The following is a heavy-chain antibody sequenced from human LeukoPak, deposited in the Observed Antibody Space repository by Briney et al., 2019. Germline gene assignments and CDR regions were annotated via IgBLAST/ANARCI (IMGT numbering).Heavy chain of an antibody. CDR1: GYTFTGYY. Sequence: AASVNVSFKASGYTFTGYYMHWVRQAPGQGLEWMGWINPNSGGTNYAQKFQGRVTMTRDTSISTAYMELSRLRSDDTAVYYCARDTLDSSGWYNWGQGTLVTVSS. D-gene: IGHD6-19*01. V-gene: IGHV1-2*02. J-gene: IGHJ4*02. CDR3: ARDTLDSSGWYN. CDR2: INPNSGGT.